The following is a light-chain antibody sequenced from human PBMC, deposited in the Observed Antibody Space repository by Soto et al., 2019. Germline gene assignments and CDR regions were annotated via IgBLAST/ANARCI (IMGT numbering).Light chain of an antibody. V-gene: IGKV1-27*01. J-gene: IGKJ1*01. Sequence: DIQMTQSPSSLSASVGDRVTITCRARQVIDNYLAWYQQQPGKVPRLLIYAGSVLQAGVPPRFTGSGSGTEFTLTISSLQPEDVATYFCQKYNSAPWTFGQGTKVEIK. CDR2: AGS. CDR1: QVIDNY. CDR3: QKYNSAPWT.